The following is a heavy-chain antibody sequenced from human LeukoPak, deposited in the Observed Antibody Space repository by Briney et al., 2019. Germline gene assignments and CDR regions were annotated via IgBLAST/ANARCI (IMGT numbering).Heavy chain of an antibody. CDR3: ARMYYYDSSGYYYNLKADAFDI. Sequence: PSETLSLTCAVYGESFSGYYWSWIRQPPGKGLEWIGEINHSGSTNYNPSLKSRDTISVDTSKNQFSLKLSSVTAADTAVYYCARMYYYDSSGYYYNLKADAFDIWGQGTMVTVSS. J-gene: IGHJ3*02. CDR2: INHSGST. V-gene: IGHV4-34*01. CDR1: GESFSGYY. D-gene: IGHD3-22*01.